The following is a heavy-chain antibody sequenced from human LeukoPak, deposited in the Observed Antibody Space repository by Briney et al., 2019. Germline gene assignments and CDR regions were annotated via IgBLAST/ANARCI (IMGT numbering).Heavy chain of an antibody. CDR1: GFTFSNAW. CDR3: ARRPGTTFHYYYYYYMDV. D-gene: IGHD1-1*01. Sequence: GSLRLSCAASGFTFSNAWMSWVRQPPGKGLEWIGEINHSGSTNYNPSLKSRVTISVDTSKNQFSLKLSSVTAADTAVYYCARRPGTTFHYYYYYYMDVWGKGTTVTISS. V-gene: IGHV4-34*01. CDR2: INHSGST. J-gene: IGHJ6*03.